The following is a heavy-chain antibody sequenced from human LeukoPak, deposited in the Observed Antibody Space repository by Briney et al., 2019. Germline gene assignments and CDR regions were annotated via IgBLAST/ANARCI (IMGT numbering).Heavy chain of an antibody. CDR3: ARLGSRRIIDY. D-gene: IGHD1-26*01. J-gene: IGHJ4*02. CDR2: IYHSGST. V-gene: IGHV4-38-2*01. CDR1: GYSISSGYY. Sequence: SETLSLTCAVSGYSISSGYYWGWSRQPPGKGLEWIGSIYHSGSTYYNPSLKSRVTISVDTSKNQFSLKLSSVTAADTAVYYCARLGSRRIIDYWGKGSLVTVSS.